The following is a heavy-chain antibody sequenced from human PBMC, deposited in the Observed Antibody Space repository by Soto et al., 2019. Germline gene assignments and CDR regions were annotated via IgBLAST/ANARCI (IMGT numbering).Heavy chain of an antibody. D-gene: IGHD3-3*01. CDR1: GYNFAGYW. CDR3: ATGGVSTSTFDY. V-gene: IGHV5-51*01. Sequence: GESLKISCKGSGYNFAGYWIAWVRQMPGKGLELMGIIYPSDSDTRYRPSFQGQVTISADKSISSAYLQWSSLRASDTAMYYCATGGVSTSTFDYWGQGTPVTAPQ. CDR2: IYPSDSDT. J-gene: IGHJ4*02.